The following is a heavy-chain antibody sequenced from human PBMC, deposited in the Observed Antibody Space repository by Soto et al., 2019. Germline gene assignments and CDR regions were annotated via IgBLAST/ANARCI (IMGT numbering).Heavy chain of an antibody. V-gene: IGHV2-5*02. D-gene: IGHD4-17*01. CDR2: IYWDDDK. Sequence: QITLKESGPTLVKPTQTLTLTCTFSGFSLSTSGVGVGWIRQPPGKALEWLALIYWDDDKRYSPSLKNRLTITKDTSKHQVVLTMTNMDPVDTATYYCAHSPRITVTTLYYFDYWGQGTLVTVSS. CDR1: GFSLSTSGVG. CDR3: AHSPRITVTTLYYFDY. J-gene: IGHJ4*02.